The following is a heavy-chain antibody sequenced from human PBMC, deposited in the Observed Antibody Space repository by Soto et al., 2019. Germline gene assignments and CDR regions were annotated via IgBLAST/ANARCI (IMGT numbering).Heavy chain of an antibody. CDR3: ARSQYSYGPIDY. CDR1: GYTFTSYA. CDR2: INAGNGNT. V-gene: IGHV1-3*01. Sequence: GASVKVSCKASGYTFTSYAMHWVRQAPGQRLEWTGWINAGNGNTKYSQKFQGRVTITRDTSASTAYMELSSLRSEDTAVYYCARSQYSYGPIDYWGQGTLVTVSS. D-gene: IGHD5-18*01. J-gene: IGHJ4*02.